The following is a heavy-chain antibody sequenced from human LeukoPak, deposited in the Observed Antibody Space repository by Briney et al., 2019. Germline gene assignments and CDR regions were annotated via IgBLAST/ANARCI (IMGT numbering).Heavy chain of an antibody. CDR1: GFTFSSYD. D-gene: IGHD2-15*01. V-gene: IGHV3-23*01. CDR2: IRPSGDNT. CDR3: AKLSPEKVAATLGVSRSDY. J-gene: IGHJ4*02. Sequence: GGALRLSCAASGFTFSSYDMTWVRQAPGRGLEWVSSIRPSGDNTYYGDSVKGRFTISRDNSKNTLYLQMNSLRTEDTAVYYCAKLSPEKVAATLGVSRSDYWGQGTLVTVSS.